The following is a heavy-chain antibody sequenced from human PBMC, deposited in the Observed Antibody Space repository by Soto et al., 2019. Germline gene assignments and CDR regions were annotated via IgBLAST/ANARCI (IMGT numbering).Heavy chain of an antibody. J-gene: IGHJ6*02. CDR1: GGSFSDYN. CDR2: INHTGDT. Sequence: QVQLQQWGAGLLKPSETLSLTCAVYGGSFSDYNWSWLRQTPEKGLEWIGEINHTGDTKYNPSLESRVTISVDTSKSQFSLKLNSVTAADTAVYYCARTGGMDVWGQGATVTVSS. V-gene: IGHV4-34*01. CDR3: ARTGGMDV.